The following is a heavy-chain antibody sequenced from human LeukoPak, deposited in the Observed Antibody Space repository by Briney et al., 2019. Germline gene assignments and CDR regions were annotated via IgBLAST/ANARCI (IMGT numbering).Heavy chain of an antibody. CDR3: AGGSSPYYYYGMDV. Sequence: QPGGSLRLSCAASGFTFRSYGMHWVRQAPGKGLEWVAVISYDGTNKYYADSVKGRFTISRDNSKNTLYLQMNSLRAEDTAVYYCAGGSSPYYYYGMDVWGQGTTVTVSS. D-gene: IGHD6-6*01. V-gene: IGHV3-30*03. J-gene: IGHJ6*02. CDR2: ISYDGTNK. CDR1: GFTFRSYG.